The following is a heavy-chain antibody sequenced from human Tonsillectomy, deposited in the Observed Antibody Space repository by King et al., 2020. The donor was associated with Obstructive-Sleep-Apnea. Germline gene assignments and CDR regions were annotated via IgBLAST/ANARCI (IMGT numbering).Heavy chain of an antibody. V-gene: IGHV4-31*03. CDR1: GGSISSGGYY. D-gene: IGHD6-13*01. CDR2: LYYSGSP. Sequence: QVQLQESGPGLVKPSQTLSLTCTVSGGSISSGGYYWSWIRQHPGKGLEWSGYLYYSGSPYYNPSLKSRVTISVDTSQNHFSLKLRSVTAADTAVYYCARVSVAAAGNDYWGQGTLVTVSS. CDR3: ARVSVAAAGNDY. J-gene: IGHJ4*02.